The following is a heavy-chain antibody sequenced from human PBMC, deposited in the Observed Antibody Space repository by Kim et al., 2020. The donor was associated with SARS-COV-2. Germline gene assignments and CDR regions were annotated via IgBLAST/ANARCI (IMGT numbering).Heavy chain of an antibody. Sequence: SETLSLTCTVSGGSISSYYWSWIRQPAGKGLEWIGRIYTSGSTNYNPSLKSRVTMSVDTSKNQFSLKLSSVTAADTAVYYCASSSIPLYSSGWYGDVNWFDPWGQGTLVTVSS. CDR2: IYTSGST. J-gene: IGHJ5*02. V-gene: IGHV4-4*07. CDR3: ASSSIPLYSSGWYGDVNWFDP. D-gene: IGHD6-19*01. CDR1: GGSISSYY.